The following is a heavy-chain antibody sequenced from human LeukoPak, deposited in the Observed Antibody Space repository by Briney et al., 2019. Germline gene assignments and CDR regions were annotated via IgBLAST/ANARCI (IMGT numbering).Heavy chain of an antibody. CDR2: IYYSGST. J-gene: IGHJ4*02. D-gene: IGHD3-22*01. CDR3: ARHNHDSSGYYFWEFYFDY. CDR1: GGSISSSSYY. Sequence: PSETLSLTCTVSGGSISSSSYYWGWIRQPPGKGLEWIGRIYYSGSTYYNPSLKSRVTISVDTSKNQFSLKLSSVTAADTAVYYCARHNHDSSGYYFWEFYFDYWGQGTLVTVSS. V-gene: IGHV4-39*01.